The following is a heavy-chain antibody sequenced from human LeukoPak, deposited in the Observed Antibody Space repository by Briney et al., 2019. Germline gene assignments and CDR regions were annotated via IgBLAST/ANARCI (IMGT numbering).Heavy chain of an antibody. CDR3: VTNIVVVTANLLSAFDI. V-gene: IGHV4-31*03. CDR2: IYYSGST. CDR1: GGSISSGGYF. J-gene: IGHJ3*02. Sequence: SETLSLTCTVSGGSISSGGYFWNWIRQHPGRGLEWIGYIYYSGSTYYNPSLKSRVTISVDTSMNQVSLKLSSVTAADTAVYYCVTNIVVVTANLLSAFDIWGQGTMVTVSS. D-gene: IGHD2-21*02.